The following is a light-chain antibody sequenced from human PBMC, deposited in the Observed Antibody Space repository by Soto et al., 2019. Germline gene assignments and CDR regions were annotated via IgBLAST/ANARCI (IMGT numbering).Light chain of an antibody. CDR1: SSDVGGYNY. V-gene: IGLV2-8*01. J-gene: IGLJ1*01. CDR2: EVN. CDR3: SSYAGSSNV. Sequence: QSALTQPPSASGSPGQSVAISCTGTSSDVGGYNYVSWYQQHPGKAPKLMIYEVNKRPSGVPDRFSGSKSGNTASLTASGLPAQDDDDYYCSSYAGSSNVFGTGTKVTV.